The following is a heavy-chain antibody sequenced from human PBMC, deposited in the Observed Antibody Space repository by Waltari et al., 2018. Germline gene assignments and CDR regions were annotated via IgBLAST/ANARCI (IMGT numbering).Heavy chain of an antibody. CDR2: IYTTGST. CDR3: ARRELDSYGGYYFDY. D-gene: IGHD5-18*01. J-gene: IGHJ4*02. Sequence: QVQLQESGPGLLKPSETLSLTCSVTGDSMRSYYWSWTRQSPEKGLEWIGYIYTTGSTNYNPSLESRVSISLDTSKNQFSLNLYSVIAADTAVYYCARRELDSYGGYYFDYWGQGVLVTVSS. CDR1: GDSMRSYY. V-gene: IGHV4-4*08.